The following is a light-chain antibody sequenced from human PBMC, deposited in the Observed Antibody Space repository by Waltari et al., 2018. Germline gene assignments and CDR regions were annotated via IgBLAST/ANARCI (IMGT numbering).Light chain of an antibody. CDR2: VAS. Sequence: DIQMTQSPSAMSASVGDRVNITCRASQDISNYLAWFQQKPGKVPKRLIYVASSLESGVPSRFSGSGSGTEFTLTISSLQPGDFATYFCLQHYSNPPTFGQGTKLEIK. J-gene: IGKJ2*01. V-gene: IGKV1-17*03. CDR3: LQHYSNPPT. CDR1: QDISNY.